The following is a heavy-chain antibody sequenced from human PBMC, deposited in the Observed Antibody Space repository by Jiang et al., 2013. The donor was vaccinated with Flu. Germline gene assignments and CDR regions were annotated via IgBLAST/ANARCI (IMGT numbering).Heavy chain of an antibody. V-gene: IGHV3-21*01. CDR2: MSSSGRFI. CDR3: ARDGGYSSGWIDC. D-gene: IGHD6-19*01. Sequence: VQLLESGGGLVKPGGSLRLSCATSGFTLSSYTMIWVRQAPGKGLEWVSYMSSSGRFIYYADSVRGRFTISRDNAKNSLFLQLNSLRVEDTAVYYCARDGGYSSGWIDCWGQGTLVTVSS. J-gene: IGHJ4*02. CDR1: GFTLSSYT.